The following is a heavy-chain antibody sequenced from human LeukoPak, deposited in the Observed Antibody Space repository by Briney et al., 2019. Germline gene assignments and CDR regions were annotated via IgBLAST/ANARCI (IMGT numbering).Heavy chain of an antibody. Sequence: ASVKVSCKASGYTFTSYAMHWVRQAPGQGLEWMGIINPSGGSTSYAQKFQGRVTMTRDTSTSTVYMELSSLRSEDTAVYYCAAEMAAEMVDYWGQGTLVTVSS. V-gene: IGHV1-46*01. CDR1: GYTFTSYA. D-gene: IGHD5-24*01. CDR3: AAEMAAEMVDY. J-gene: IGHJ4*02. CDR2: INPSGGST.